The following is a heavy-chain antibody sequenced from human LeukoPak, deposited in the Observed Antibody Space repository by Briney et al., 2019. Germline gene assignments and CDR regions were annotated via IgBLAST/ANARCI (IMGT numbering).Heavy chain of an antibody. J-gene: IGHJ4*02. V-gene: IGHV1-69*01. D-gene: IGHD6-19*01. CDR1: GGTFSSYD. CDR2: IIPIFGTA. CDR3: AREASSGWYFDY. Sequence: ASVKVSCKASGGTFSSYDISWVRQAPGQGLEWMGGIIPIFGTANYAQKFQGRVTITADESTSTAYMELSSLRSEDTAVYYCAREASSGWYFDYWGQGTLVTVSS.